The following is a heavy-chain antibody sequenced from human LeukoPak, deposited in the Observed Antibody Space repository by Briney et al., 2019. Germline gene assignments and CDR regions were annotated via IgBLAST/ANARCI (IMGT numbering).Heavy chain of an antibody. D-gene: IGHD2-15*01. CDR3: ARDLVVVARFNWFDP. J-gene: IGHJ5*02. V-gene: IGHV1-18*01. CDR1: GYTFTSYG. Sequence: ASVKVSCKASGYTFTSYGISWVRQAPGQGLEWMGWISAYNGNTNYAQKLQGRVTMTTDTSTSTAYTELRGLRSDDTAVYYCARDLVVVARFNWFDPWGQGTLVTVSS. CDR2: ISAYNGNT.